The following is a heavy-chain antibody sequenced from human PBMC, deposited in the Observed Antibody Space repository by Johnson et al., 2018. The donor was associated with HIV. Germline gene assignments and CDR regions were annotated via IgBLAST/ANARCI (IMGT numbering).Heavy chain of an antibody. J-gene: IGHJ3*01. CDR3: VRQYELYGYAFDL. D-gene: IGHD5-18*01. CDR1: GFTVSSNY. Sequence: VQLVESGGGLVQPGGSLRLSCAASGFTVSSNYMSWVRQAPGKGLEWVANIKEDGTEKYYVDSVKGRFTVSRDNAKNSLYLQMNDLRAEDTAVYYCVRQYELYGYAFDLWGQGTVVTVSS. CDR2: IKEDGTEK. V-gene: IGHV3-7*03.